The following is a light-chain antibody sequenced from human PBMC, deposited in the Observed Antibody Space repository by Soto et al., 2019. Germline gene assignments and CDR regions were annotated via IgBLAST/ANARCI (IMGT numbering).Light chain of an antibody. CDR1: QSVSTTS. V-gene: IGKV3-20*01. Sequence: EIVLTQSPGALSLSPGERATLSCRASQSVSTTSLAWYQQKPGQSPRLLIYGASNRASGIPDRFSGSGSGTDFTLTIGRLEPEDFAVYYCQQYGSSPRTFGQGTKVESK. CDR2: GAS. CDR3: QQYGSSPRT. J-gene: IGKJ1*01.